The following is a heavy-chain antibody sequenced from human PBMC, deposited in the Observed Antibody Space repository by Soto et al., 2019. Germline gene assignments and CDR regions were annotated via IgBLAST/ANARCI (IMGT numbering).Heavy chain of an antibody. J-gene: IGHJ4*02. CDR2: ITGNGGT. CDR3: AKDAPGSGWLSDY. D-gene: IGHD3-22*01. V-gene: IGHV3-23*01. CDR1: GFTFRIYA. Sequence: EVQLLESGGGVIQPGGSLRLSCAASGFTFRIYAMGWVRQAPGKGLEWVSTITGNGGTSYADFVRGRFTISRDNSKNTLYLQMNSLRAEDTAVYYCAKDAPGSGWLSDYWGQGTLVTVSS.